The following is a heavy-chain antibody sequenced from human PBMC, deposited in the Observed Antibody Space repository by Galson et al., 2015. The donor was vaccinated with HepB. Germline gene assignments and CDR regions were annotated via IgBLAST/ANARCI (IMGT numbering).Heavy chain of an antibody. D-gene: IGHD3-3*01. Sequence: SLRLPCADSGFTFSSYSMNWVRQAPGKGLEWVSSISSSNSYIYYADSVKGRFTISRDNAKNSPYLQMNSLRAEDTAVYYCSRDKDPYDFWSGYYLGMDVWGQGTTVTVSS. CDR2: ISSSNSYI. V-gene: IGHV3-21*01. CDR1: GFTFSSYS. CDR3: SRDKDPYDFWSGYYLGMDV. J-gene: IGHJ6*02.